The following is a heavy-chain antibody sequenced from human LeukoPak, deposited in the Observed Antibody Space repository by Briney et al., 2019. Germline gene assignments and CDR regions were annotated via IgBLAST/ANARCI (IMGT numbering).Heavy chain of an antibody. CDR1: GYTFTGYY. V-gene: IGHV1-2*02. Sequence: ASVKVSCKASGYTFTGYYMHWVRQAPGQGLEWMGWINPNSGGTNYAQKFQGRVTMTRDTSISTAYMELSRLRSDDTAVYYCARDYSNYDHGNWSDPWGQGTLVTVSS. J-gene: IGHJ5*02. CDR3: ARDYSNYDHGNWSDP. D-gene: IGHD4-11*01. CDR2: INPNSGGT.